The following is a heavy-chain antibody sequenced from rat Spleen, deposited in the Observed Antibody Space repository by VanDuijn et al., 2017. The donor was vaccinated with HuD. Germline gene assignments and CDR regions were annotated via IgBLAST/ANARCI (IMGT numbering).Heavy chain of an antibody. CDR1: GFTFSDYY. V-gene: IGHV5-20*01. Sequence: EVRLVESDGGLVQPGRSLKLSCAASGFTFSDYYMAWVRQAPTKGLEWVATISYDGSSTYYRDSVKGRFTISRDNAKSTLFLQMDSLRSEDTATYYCTTYGLITTSLAYWGQGTLVTVSS. J-gene: IGHJ3*01. CDR2: ISYDGSST. CDR3: TTYGLITTSLAY. D-gene: IGHD1-10*01.